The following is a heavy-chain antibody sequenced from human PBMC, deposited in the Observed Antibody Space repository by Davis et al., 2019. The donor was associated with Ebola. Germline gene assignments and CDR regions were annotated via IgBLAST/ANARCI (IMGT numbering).Heavy chain of an antibody. D-gene: IGHD5-18*01. CDR3: ARGWLRGGMDV. V-gene: IGHV6-1*01. CDR1: RDSASSGG. Sequence: HPQTLSLTSAISRDSASSGGWNWIRQSSSRGLEGPGRTYYSSKWYNNYAVFVKSRITISPETSKNQFTLQLTSVTPEDTALYYCARGWLRGGMDVWGEGTTVTV. J-gene: IGHJ6*02. CDR2: TYYSSKWYN.